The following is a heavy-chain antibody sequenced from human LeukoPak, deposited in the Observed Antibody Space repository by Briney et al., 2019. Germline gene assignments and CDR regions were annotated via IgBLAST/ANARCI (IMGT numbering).Heavy chain of an antibody. CDR2: ISGSGGST. J-gene: IGHJ4*02. D-gene: IGHD3-22*01. CDR3: AKDGDTSGYYSNFDY. V-gene: IGHV3-23*01. CDR1: GFTFSSYA. Sequence: PGGSLRLSCAASGFTFSSYAMSWVRQAPGKGLEWVSGISGSGGSTYYADSVKGRFTISRDNSKNTLFLQMNSLSAEDTAVYYCAKDGDTSGYYSNFDYWGQGTLVTVSS.